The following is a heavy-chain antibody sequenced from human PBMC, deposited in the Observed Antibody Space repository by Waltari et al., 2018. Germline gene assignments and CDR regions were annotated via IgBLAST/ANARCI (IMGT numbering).Heavy chain of an antibody. V-gene: IGHV3-23*01. CDR2: ISRFGDIT. CDR1: GFTFSDHA. J-gene: IGHJ3*01. D-gene: IGHD4-17*01. Sequence: QLLASGGGLVQPGGSLRLSCHASGFTFSDHAMTWVRQAPGKGLDWVSSISRFGDITYYADSVQGRFTISRDNSKYTLYLQMDRLTAEDTALYFCAKRGSRRNYSDSRGAFDVWGQGSMVTVSS. CDR3: AKRGSRRNYSDSRGAFDV.